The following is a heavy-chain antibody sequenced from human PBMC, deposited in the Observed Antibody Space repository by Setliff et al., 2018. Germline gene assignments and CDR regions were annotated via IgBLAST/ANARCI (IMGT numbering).Heavy chain of an antibody. CDR3: ARARAVGGLIAGWDS. CDR1: GFSVGSTY. D-gene: IGHD3-3*01. V-gene: IGHV3-53*04. J-gene: IGHJ4*02. CDR2: IYSGGTT. Sequence: PGGSLRLSCEASGFSVGSTYMIWVRQAPGKWPEWVSVIYSGGTTDYVDSLRGRFTISRHNGKNTVYLQLNSLRPEDTAVYFCARARAVGGLIAGWDSWGQGTLVTVS.